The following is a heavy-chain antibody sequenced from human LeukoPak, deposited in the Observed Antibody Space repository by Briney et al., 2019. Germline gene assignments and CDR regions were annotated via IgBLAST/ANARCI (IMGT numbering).Heavy chain of an antibody. V-gene: IGHV3-21*01. CDR1: GFTFSSYN. CDR2: ISSSSSYI. CDR3: AGGPIAGLFDY. J-gene: IGHJ4*02. Sequence: PGGSLRLSCAASGFTFSSYNMNRVRQAPGKGLEWVSSISSSSSYIYYADSVKGRFTISRDNAKNSLYLQMNSLRVEDTAVYYCAGGPIAGLFDYWGQGTLVTVSS. D-gene: IGHD3-16*02.